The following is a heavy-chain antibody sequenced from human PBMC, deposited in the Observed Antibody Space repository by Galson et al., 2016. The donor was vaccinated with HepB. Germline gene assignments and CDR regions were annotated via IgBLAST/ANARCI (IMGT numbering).Heavy chain of an antibody. CDR3: ASGQLWPSYYYYYGMDV. V-gene: IGHV1-69*13. D-gene: IGHD5-18*01. J-gene: IGHJ6*02. Sequence: SVKVSCKASGGTFSSYVISWVRQAPGQGLEWMGGIIPILGTANYAQKLQGRVTVTADESASTAYMELSSLRSEDTAVYYCASGQLWPSYYYYYGMDVWGQGTTVTVSS. CDR1: GGTFSSYV. CDR2: IIPILGTA.